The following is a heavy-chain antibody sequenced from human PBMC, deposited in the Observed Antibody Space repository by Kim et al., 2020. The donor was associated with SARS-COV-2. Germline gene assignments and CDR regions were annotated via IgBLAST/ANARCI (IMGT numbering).Heavy chain of an antibody. Sequence: SETLSLTCTVSDDSISNYYWSWIRQPPGQGLEWIGYVHNSGNTNYNPSLKSRVSMSLDTSKNQLSLKLSSVTAADTAIYYCARRFRSSWYWDYWGQGILVTVSS. CDR2: VHNSGNT. D-gene: IGHD6-13*01. CDR3: ARRFRSSWYWDY. CDR1: DDSISNYY. J-gene: IGHJ4*02. V-gene: IGHV4-59*01.